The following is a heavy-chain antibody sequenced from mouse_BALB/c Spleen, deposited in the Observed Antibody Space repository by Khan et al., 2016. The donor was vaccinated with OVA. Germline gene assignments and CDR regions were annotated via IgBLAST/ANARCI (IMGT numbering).Heavy chain of an antibody. CDR3: TREVYYGKSLFAY. V-gene: IGHV1S22*01. D-gene: IGHD2-1*01. CDR1: GYTFTSYW. Sequence: LQQPGSELVRPGASVKLSCKASGYTFTSYWMHWVKQRPGQGLEWIGNIYPGSGSTNYDEMFKSKGTLTVDTSSSTAYMHLSSLTSEDSAVYYCTREVYYGKSLFAYWGQGTLVTVSA. J-gene: IGHJ3*01. CDR2: IYPGSGST.